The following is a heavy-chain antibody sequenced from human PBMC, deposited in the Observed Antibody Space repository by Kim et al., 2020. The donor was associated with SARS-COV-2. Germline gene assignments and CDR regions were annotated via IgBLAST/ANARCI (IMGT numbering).Heavy chain of an antibody. CDR1: GGSISSSSYY. V-gene: IGHV4-39*01. CDR2: IYYSGST. Sequence: ETLSLTCTVSGGSISSSSYYWGWIRQPPGKGLEWIGSIYYSGSTYYNPSLKSRVTISVDTSKNQFSLKLSSVTAADTAVYYCASFMAGYYYGMDVWGQGTTVTVSS. J-gene: IGHJ6*02. D-gene: IGHD3-10*01. CDR3: ASFMAGYYYGMDV.